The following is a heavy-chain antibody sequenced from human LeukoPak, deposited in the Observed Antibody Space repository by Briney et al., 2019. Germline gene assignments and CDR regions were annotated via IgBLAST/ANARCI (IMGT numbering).Heavy chain of an antibody. CDR2: IYPGNTDT. D-gene: IGHD3-22*01. V-gene: IGHV5-51*01. Sequence: GEALKISCKGSGYSFTSYWIGWVRHMPGKGREWMGIIYPGNTDTRYSPSFQGRVTISSHKSIRTAYLMWSSLTSSATAMYYCARAYSMYYYDSSGYHDAFDIWGQGTLVTVSS. CDR3: ARAYSMYYYDSSGYHDAFDI. J-gene: IGHJ3*02. CDR1: GYSFTSYW.